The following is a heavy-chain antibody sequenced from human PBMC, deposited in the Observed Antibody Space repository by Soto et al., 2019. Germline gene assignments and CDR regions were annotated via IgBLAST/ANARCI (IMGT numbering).Heavy chain of an antibody. CDR3: AVFWSKSRDYGMDV. J-gene: IGHJ6*02. CDR2: MNPNSGNT. Sequence: ASVKVSCKASGYTFTSYDINWVRQAAGQGLEWMGWMNPNSGNTGYAQKFQGRVTMTRNTSISTAYMELSSLRSEDTAVYYCAVFWSKSRDYGMDVWGQGTTVTVSS. CDR1: GYTFTSYD. D-gene: IGHD2-8*02. V-gene: IGHV1-8*01.